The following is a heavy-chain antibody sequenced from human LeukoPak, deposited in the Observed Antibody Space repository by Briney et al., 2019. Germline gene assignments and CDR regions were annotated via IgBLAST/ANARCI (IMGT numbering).Heavy chain of an antibody. CDR3: ARDDSSAAGGY. V-gene: IGHV1-2*02. D-gene: IGHD6-25*01. CDR1: GYTFTVYN. CDR2: INPNSGGT. Sequence: GASVKLSCTASGYTFTVYNMHWVRQAPGQGLEWMGWINPNSGGTNYAQKFQGRVTMTRDTSISTAYMELSRLRSDDAAVYYCARDDSSAAGGYWGQGTLVTVSS. J-gene: IGHJ4*02.